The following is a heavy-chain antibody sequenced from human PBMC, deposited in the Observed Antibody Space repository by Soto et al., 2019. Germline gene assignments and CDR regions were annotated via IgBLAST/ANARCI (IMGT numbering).Heavy chain of an antibody. Sequence: EVQLLESGGGLVQPGGSLRLSCAASGFTFSSYAMSWVRQAPGKGLEWVSGISSGGGITYYADSVKGRFTISRDNSKNTLYLQMNSLRAEDTAVFYCAKDGMVSAAGFYYFDYWGQGTLVTVSS. CDR3: AKDGMVSAAGFYYFDY. J-gene: IGHJ4*02. D-gene: IGHD6-13*01. CDR1: GFTFSSYA. CDR2: ISSGGGIT. V-gene: IGHV3-23*01.